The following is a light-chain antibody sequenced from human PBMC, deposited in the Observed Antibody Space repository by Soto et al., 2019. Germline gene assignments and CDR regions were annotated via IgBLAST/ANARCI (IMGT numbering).Light chain of an antibody. Sequence: DLQMTQSPSTLCAYVVATVTITCWASQSISHFLAWYQQKPGKVPKLLIYDASNLGSGVPSRFSGSGSGTDFTLTISGLQPDDFTTYYCQKYTSYSRAFGQGTTVAIK. CDR2: DAS. V-gene: IGKV1-5*01. CDR3: QKYTSYSRA. J-gene: IGKJ1*01. CDR1: QSISHF.